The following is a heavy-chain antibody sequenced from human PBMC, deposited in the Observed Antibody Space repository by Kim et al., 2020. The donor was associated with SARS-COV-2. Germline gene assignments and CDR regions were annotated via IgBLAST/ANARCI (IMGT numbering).Heavy chain of an antibody. CDR3: ARRGQSQESSSWSYYYG. V-gene: IGHV3-30*04. J-gene: IGHJ6*01. CDR1: GFTFSSYA. D-gene: IGHD6-13*01. CDR2: ISYDGSNK. Sequence: GGSLRLSCAASGFTFSSYAMHWVRQAPGKGLEWVAVISYDGSNKYYADSVKGRFTISRDNSKNTLYLQMNSLRAEDTAVYYCARRGQSQESSSWSYYYG.